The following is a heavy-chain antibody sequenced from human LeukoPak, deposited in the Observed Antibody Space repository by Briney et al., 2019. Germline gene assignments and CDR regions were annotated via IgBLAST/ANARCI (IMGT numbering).Heavy chain of an antibody. Sequence: GSLRLSCAASGFTFSSYSMNWVRQAPGKGLEWVSYISSSSSTIYYADSVKGRFTISRDNAKNSLYLQMNSLRAEDTAVYYCASASGRTYWGQGTLVTVSS. J-gene: IGHJ4*02. V-gene: IGHV3-48*01. CDR3: ASASGRTY. CDR1: GFTFSSYS. D-gene: IGHD3-3*01. CDR2: ISSSSSTI.